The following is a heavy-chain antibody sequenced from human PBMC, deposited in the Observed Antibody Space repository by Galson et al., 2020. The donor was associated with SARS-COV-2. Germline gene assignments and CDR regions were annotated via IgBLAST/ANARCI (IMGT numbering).Heavy chain of an antibody. CDR1: GFTFSNYR. CDR2: ISSSSSYI. CDR3: ARDADGYGSFDY. Sequence: GGSLRLSCAASGFTFSNYRMNWVRQAPGKGLEWVSSISSSSSYIFYADSVKGRFTISRDNTKNSLDLQMNSLRAEDTAVYYCARDADGYGSFDYWGQGILVTVSS. D-gene: IGHD3-22*01. V-gene: IGHV3-21*01. J-gene: IGHJ4*02.